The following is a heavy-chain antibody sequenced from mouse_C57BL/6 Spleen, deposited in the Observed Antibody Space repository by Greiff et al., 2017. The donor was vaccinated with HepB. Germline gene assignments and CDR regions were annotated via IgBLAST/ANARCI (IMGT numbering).Heavy chain of an antibody. CDR2: IYPRSGNT. V-gene: IGHV1-81*01. CDR1: GYTFTSYG. CDR3: ARAGLDYGSRGRSWFAY. D-gene: IGHD1-1*01. Sequence: VQLQQSGAELARPGASVKLSCKASGYTFTSYGISWVKQRTGQGLEWIGEIYPRSGNTYYNEKFKGKATLTADKSSSTAYMELRSLTSEDSAVYFCARAGLDYGSRGRSWFAYWGQGTLVTVSA. J-gene: IGHJ3*01.